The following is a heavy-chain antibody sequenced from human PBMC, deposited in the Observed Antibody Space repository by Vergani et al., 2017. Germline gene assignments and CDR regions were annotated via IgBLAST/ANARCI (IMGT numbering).Heavy chain of an antibody. V-gene: IGHV5-51*01. CDR1: GYTFTDYW. Sequence: EVQLVQSGAEVKKPGESLKISCEGSGYTFTDYWVGWVRQKPGKGLEWMGVVYARDSITRYSLSFEGQVTISADKSINTAYLEWDSLRASDSAMYYCARGARLVVPAVSWLGNWYLDSWAVGTLVLVS. CDR3: ARGARLVVPAVSWLGNWYLDS. D-gene: IGHD2-2*01. J-gene: IGHJ2*01. CDR2: VYARDSIT.